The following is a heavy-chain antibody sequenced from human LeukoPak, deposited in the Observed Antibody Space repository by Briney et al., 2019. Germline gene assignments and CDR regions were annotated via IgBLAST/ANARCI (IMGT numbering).Heavy chain of an antibody. V-gene: IGHV3-23*01. D-gene: IGHD6-19*01. CDR2: ISGSGGST. Sequence: GGSLRLSCAASGFTFSSYAMSWVRQAPGKGLEWVSAISGSGGSTYYADSVKGRFTISRDNSKNTLYLQMNSLRAEDTAVYYCAKDQSGWYQSGHYFDYWGQGTLVTVSS. CDR3: AKDQSGWYQSGHYFDY. CDR1: GFTFSSYA. J-gene: IGHJ4*02.